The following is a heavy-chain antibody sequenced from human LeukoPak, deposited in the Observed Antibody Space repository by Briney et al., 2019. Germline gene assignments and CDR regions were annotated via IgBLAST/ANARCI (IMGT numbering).Heavy chain of an antibody. J-gene: IGHJ1*01. CDR2: ISGSGGST. CDR1: GFTFSSYA. D-gene: IGHD3-9*01. Sequence: PGGSLRLSCAASGFTFSSYAMSWGRQAPGKGLEGVSAISGSGGSTYYADSVKGRFTISRDNSKNTLYLQMNSLRAEDTAVYYCAKSPISHEPGYYRAEYFQHWGQGTLVTVSS. V-gene: IGHV3-23*01. CDR3: AKSPISHEPGYYRAEYFQH.